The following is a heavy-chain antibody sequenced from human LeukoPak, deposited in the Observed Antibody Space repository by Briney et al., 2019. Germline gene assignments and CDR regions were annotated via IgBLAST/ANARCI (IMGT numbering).Heavy chain of an antibody. CDR1: GGTFSSYA. J-gene: IGHJ6*02. V-gene: IGHV1-69*04. D-gene: IGHD5-12*01. CDR3: ARGATILRRDTHYYYYGMDV. CDR2: IIPILGIA. Sequence: VASVKVSCKASGGTFSSYAISWVRQAPGQGLEWMGRIIPILGIANYAQKFQGRVTITADKSTSTAYMELSSLRSEDTAVYYCARGATILRRDTHYYYYGMDVWGQGTTVTVSS.